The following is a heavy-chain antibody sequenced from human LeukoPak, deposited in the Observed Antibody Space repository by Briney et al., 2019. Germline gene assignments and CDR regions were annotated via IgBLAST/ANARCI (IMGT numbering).Heavy chain of an antibody. CDR3: ARVGYYESSGYYEY. CDR1: GYTLTDYY. J-gene: IGHJ4*02. V-gene: IGHV1-2*06. D-gene: IGHD3-22*01. CDR2: INPNSGGT. Sequence: ASAKVSCKASGYTLTDYYMHWVRQAPGQGLEWMGRINPNSGGTNYAQKFQGRVTMTRDTSISTVYMELSRLRSDDTAVYYCARVGYYESSGYYEYWGQGTLVTVSS.